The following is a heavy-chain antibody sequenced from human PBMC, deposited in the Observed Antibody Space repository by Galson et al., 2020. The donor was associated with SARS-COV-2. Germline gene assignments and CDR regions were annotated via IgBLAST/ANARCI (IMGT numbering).Heavy chain of an antibody. CDR3: AKGGTLSRITMIVELWY. Sequence: GGSLRLSCAASGFTFSSYAMSWVRQAPGKGLEWVSAISGSGGSTYYADSVKGRFTISRDNSKNTLYLQMNSLRAEDTAVYYCAKGGTLSRITMIVELWYWGQGTLVTVSS. J-gene: IGHJ4*02. CDR2: ISGSGGST. CDR1: GFTFSSYA. D-gene: IGHD3-22*01. V-gene: IGHV3-23*01.